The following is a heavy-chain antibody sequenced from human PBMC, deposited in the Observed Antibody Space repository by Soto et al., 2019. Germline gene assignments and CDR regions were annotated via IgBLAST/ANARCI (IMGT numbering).Heavy chain of an antibody. V-gene: IGHV1-69*01. CDR3: SRVTVTTLHVRRFGGMDV. Sequence: QVQLVQSGAEVKKARSSVKVSCKASGGTFSSYAISWVRQAPGQGLEWMGGIIPIFGTANYAQKFQAIVTITADVATSTDFMELSSLRTEDTAVYHCSRVTVTTLHVRRFGGMDVRGQGTTVTVSS. D-gene: IGHD4-17*01. CDR1: GGTFSSYA. CDR2: IIPIFGTA. J-gene: IGHJ6*02.